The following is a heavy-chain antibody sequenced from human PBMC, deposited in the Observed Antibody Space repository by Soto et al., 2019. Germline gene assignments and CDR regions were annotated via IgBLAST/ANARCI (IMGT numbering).Heavy chain of an antibody. CDR3: ARDANDYGDYYFDY. V-gene: IGHV3-7*01. J-gene: IGHJ4*02. CDR1: GFTFSSYW. CDR2: IKQDGSEK. Sequence: EVQLVESGGGLVQPGGSLRLSCAASGFTFSSYWMSWVRQAPGKGLEWVANIKQDGSEKYYVDSVKGRFTISRDNAKNSLYLQMNSLRAEDTAVYYCARDANDYGDYYFDYWGQGTLVTVSS. D-gene: IGHD4-17*01.